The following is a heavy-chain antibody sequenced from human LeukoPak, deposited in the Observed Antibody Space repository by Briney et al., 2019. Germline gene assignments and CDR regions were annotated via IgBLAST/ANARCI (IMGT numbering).Heavy chain of an antibody. CDR1: GYTFTSYY. CDR3: AGEAFEEHPPPEYYFDY. J-gene: IGHJ4*02. V-gene: IGHV1-46*01. D-gene: IGHD3-3*02. Sequence: ASVKVSCKASGYTFTSYYMHWVRQAPGQGLEWMGIINPSGGSTSYAQKFQGRVTMTRDMSTSTVYMELSSLRSEDTAVYYCAGEAFEEHPPPEYYFDYWGQGTLVTVSS. CDR2: INPSGGST.